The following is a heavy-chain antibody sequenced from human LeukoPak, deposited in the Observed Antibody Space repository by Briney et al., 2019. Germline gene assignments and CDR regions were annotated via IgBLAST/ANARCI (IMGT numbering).Heavy chain of an antibody. CDR2: IYYSGST. CDR1: GVSISSHY. Sequence: SETLSLTCTASGVSISSHYWSWIRQPPGKGLEWIGYIYYSGSTNYNPSLKSRVTISVDTSKNQFSLKLSSVTAADTAVYYCARCSAGRVSPFDPWGQGTLVTVSS. D-gene: IGHD2-15*01. J-gene: IGHJ5*02. CDR3: ARCSAGRVSPFDP. V-gene: IGHV4-59*11.